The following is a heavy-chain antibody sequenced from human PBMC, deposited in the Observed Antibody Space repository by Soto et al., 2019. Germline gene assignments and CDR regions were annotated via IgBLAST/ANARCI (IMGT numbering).Heavy chain of an antibody. J-gene: IGHJ6*02. CDR3: ARVYSNSRRYYYCVMDV. Sequence: ASVKVSCKASGSTFTSYDINWVRQATGQGLEWMGWMNPNSGNTGYAQKFQGRVTMTRNTSISTAYMELSSLRSEDTAVYYCARVYSNSRRYYYCVMDVCAQGTTFTVSS. CDR2: MNPNSGNT. CDR1: GSTFTSYD. D-gene: IGHD4-4*01. V-gene: IGHV1-8*02.